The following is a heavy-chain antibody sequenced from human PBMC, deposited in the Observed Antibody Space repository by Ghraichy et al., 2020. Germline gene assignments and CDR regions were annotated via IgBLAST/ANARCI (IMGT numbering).Heavy chain of an antibody. J-gene: IGHJ3*02. CDR1: GLTFSSSA. V-gene: IGHV3-64*01. Sequence: GGSLRLSCAASGLTFSSSAMHWVRQAPGKGLEFVSAIRSDGSGTYYAYSVKGRFTISRDNSMNTLYLQMGSLRTDDMAVYYCTRRKDAFDIWGQGTMVTVSS. D-gene: IGHD3-16*01. CDR2: IRSDGSGT. CDR3: TRRKDAFDI.